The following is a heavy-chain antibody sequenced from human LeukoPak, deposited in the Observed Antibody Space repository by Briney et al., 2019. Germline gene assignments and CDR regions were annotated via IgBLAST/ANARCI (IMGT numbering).Heavy chain of an antibody. Sequence: SETLSLTCAVYGGSLSGYYWSWIRQPLGKGLEWIGEINHSGSTNYNPSLKSRVTISVDTSKNQFSLKLSSVTAADTAVYYCARLALRSDTVVVPAVYLGNWFDPWGQGTLVTVSS. CDR3: ARLALRSDTVVVPAVYLGNWFDP. V-gene: IGHV4-34*01. J-gene: IGHJ5*02. D-gene: IGHD2-2*01. CDR2: INHSGST. CDR1: GGSLSGYY.